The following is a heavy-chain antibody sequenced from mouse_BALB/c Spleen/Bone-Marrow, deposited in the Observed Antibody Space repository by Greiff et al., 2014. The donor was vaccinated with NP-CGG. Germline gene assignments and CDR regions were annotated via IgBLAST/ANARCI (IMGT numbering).Heavy chain of an antibody. CDR1: GYTFSNYW. V-gene: IGHV1-9*01. D-gene: IGHD2-3*01. Sequence: QVQLKQSGAELMKPGASVKISCKATGYTFSNYWIEWIKQRPGHGLEWIGEILPGSGSSNYNEKLKGKATFTADTSSNTAYMQLSSLTSEDSAAYYCARAADGYHYAMDYWGQGTSVTVSS. CDR3: ARAADGYHYAMDY. J-gene: IGHJ4*01. CDR2: ILPGSGSS.